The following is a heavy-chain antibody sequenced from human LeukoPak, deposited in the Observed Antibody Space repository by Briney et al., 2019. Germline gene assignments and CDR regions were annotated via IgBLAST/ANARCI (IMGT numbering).Heavy chain of an antibody. D-gene: IGHD3-10*01. CDR2: IKQDGSEK. J-gene: IGHJ4*02. CDR1: GFTLSSYW. Sequence: AGGSLRLSCAASGFTLSSYWMSWVRQAPGKGLEWVANIKQDGSEKYYVDSVKGRFTISRDNAKNSLYLQMNSLRAEDTAVYYCARGYYYGSGDSPALDYWGQGTLVTVSS. CDR3: ARGYYYGSGDSPALDY. V-gene: IGHV3-7*01.